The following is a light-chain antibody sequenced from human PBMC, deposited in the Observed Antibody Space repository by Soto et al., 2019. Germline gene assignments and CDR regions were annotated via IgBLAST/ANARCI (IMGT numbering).Light chain of an antibody. J-gene: IGLJ3*02. CDR1: SSDVGGYNF. CDR3: CSYAGRSWV. CDR2: VVT. Sequence: QSALTQPRSVSGSPGQSVTISCTGTSSDVGGYNFVSWYQQHPGKAPKLIIYVVTERPSGVPDRFSRSKSGNTASLTISGLQAEDEADYYCCSYAGRSWVFGGGTKLTVL. V-gene: IGLV2-11*01.